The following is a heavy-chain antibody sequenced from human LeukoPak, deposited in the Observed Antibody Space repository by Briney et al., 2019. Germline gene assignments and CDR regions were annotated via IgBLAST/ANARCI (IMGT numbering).Heavy chain of an antibody. Sequence: PSETLSLTCAVYGGSFSGYYWSWIRQPPGKGLEWIGEINHSGSTNYNPSLKSRVTISVDTSKNQFSLKPSSVTAADTAVYYCARSSSSWTLDYWGQGTLVTVSS. CDR2: INHSGST. J-gene: IGHJ4*02. CDR1: GGSFSGYY. V-gene: IGHV4-34*01. CDR3: ARSSSSWTLDY. D-gene: IGHD6-13*01.